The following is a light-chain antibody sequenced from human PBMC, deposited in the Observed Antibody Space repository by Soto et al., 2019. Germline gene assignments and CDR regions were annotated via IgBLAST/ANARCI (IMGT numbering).Light chain of an antibody. Sequence: IQLTQSPSSLSASVGDRVTITCRASQGISSYLAWYQQKPGKTPKLLIYAASTLQSGVPSRFSGSGSGTDFTLTISSLQPEDFATYYCQQFNSYPITFDQGTRLEIE. CDR3: QQFNSYPIT. CDR1: QGISSY. CDR2: AAS. V-gene: IGKV1-9*01. J-gene: IGKJ5*01.